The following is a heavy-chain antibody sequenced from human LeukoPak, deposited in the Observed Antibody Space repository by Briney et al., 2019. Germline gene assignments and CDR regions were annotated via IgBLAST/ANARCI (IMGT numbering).Heavy chain of an antibody. V-gene: IGHV1-18*01. D-gene: IGHD2-2*02. CDR1: GYTFTSYG. CDR2: ICAYNGNT. CDR3: ARDQYQLLYSYYDYGMDV. Sequence: ASVKVSCKASGYTFTSYGISWVRQAPGQGLEWMGWICAYNGNTNYAQKLQGRVTMTTDTSTSTAYMELRSLRSDDTAVYYCARDQYQLLYSYYDYGMDVWGQGTTVTVSS. J-gene: IGHJ6*02.